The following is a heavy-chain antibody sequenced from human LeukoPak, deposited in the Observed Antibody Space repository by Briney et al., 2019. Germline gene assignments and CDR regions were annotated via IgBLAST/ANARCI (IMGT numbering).Heavy chain of an antibody. Sequence: PGGSLRLSCAASGFTFTDYYMSWIRQAPGKGLEWVSSISSSSSYIYYADSVKGRFTISRDNAKNSLYLQMNSLRAEDTAVYYCARDLTTVTIDPRIRDYWGQGTLVTVSS. J-gene: IGHJ4*02. V-gene: IGHV3-11*06. CDR2: ISSSSSYI. CDR3: ARDLTTVTIDPRIRDY. CDR1: GFTFTDYY. D-gene: IGHD4-17*01.